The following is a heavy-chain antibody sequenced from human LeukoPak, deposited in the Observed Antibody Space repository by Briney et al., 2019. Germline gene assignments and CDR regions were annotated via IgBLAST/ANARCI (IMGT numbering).Heavy chain of an antibody. CDR2: ISWNSGSI. V-gene: IGHV3-9*01. CDR3: ARDPSSDSYYYYYYGMDV. Sequence: GGSLRLSCAASGFTFDGYAMHWVRQAPGRGLEWVSGISWNSGSIGYADSVKGRFTISRDNAKNSLYLQMNSLRAEDTAVYYCARDPSSDSYYYYYYGMDVWGQGTTVTVSS. J-gene: IGHJ6*02. CDR1: GFTFDGYA. D-gene: IGHD6-25*01.